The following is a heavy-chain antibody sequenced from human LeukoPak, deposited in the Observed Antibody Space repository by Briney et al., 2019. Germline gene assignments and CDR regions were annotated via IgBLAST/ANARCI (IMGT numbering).Heavy chain of an antibody. CDR1: GYTFTSYR. CDR2: INPSGGST. V-gene: IGHV1-46*01. Sequence: ASVKVSCKASGYTFTSYRMHWVRQAPGQGLEWMGIINPSGGSTNYAQNFQGRVTMTRDMSTSTVYMELSSLRSEDTAVYYCAREGVTIFGMVRTQTTKSPHRFDPWGQGTLVTVSS. J-gene: IGHJ5*02. CDR3: AREGVTIFGMVRTQTTKSPHRFDP. D-gene: IGHD3-3*01.